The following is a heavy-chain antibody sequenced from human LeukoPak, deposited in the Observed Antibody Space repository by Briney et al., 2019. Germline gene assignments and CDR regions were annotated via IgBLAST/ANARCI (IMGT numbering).Heavy chain of an antibody. CDR3: ARGTSTSTDFDY. V-gene: IGHV3-21*01. Sequence: GGSLRLSCAASGFTFSSYSMNWVRQAPGQGLEWVSSISSSSSYIYYADSVKGRFTISRDNAKNSLYLQMNSLRAEDTAVYYCARGTSTSTDFDYWGQGTLVTVSS. CDR1: GFTFSSYS. J-gene: IGHJ4*02. D-gene: IGHD2-2*01. CDR2: ISSSSSYI.